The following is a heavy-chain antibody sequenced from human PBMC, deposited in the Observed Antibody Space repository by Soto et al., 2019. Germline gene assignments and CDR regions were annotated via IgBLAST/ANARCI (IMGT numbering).Heavy chain of an antibody. Sequence: TGGSLRLSCAASGFTFNNYALSWVRQAPGKGLEWVSSISGSGGSPDYADSVRGRFTISRDNSKNTLYLQMNSLRAEDTAVYYCAKSPYVWGTSVDYWGQGTLVTVSS. CDR3: AKSPYVWGTSVDY. CDR2: ISGSGGSP. D-gene: IGHD3-16*01. J-gene: IGHJ4*02. CDR1: GFTFNNYA. V-gene: IGHV3-23*01.